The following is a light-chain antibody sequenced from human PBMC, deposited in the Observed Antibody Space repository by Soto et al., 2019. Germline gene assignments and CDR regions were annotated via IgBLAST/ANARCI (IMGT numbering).Light chain of an antibody. CDR1: SSDVGGYNY. V-gene: IGLV2-14*01. CDR3: SSNTNRSSVV. CDR2: EVS. J-gene: IGLJ2*01. Sequence: QSALTQPASVSGSPGQSITISCTGTSSDVGGYNYVSWYQQHPGKAPKLMIYEVSNRPSGVSNRFSGSKSGNAASLTISGLRDEDEADYYCSSNTNRSSVVFGGGTKLTVL.